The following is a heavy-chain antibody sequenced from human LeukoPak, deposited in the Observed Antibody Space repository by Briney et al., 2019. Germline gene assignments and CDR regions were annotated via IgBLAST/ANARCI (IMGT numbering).Heavy chain of an antibody. CDR2: IYYSGST. CDR1: GASVSSGSYY. Sequence: PSETLSLTCNVSGASVSSGSYYWSWIRQPPGKELEWIGYIYYSGSTSYNPSLKSRVTISVDTSKDHFSLKLTSVTAADTAVYYCARGGSGNYRTLDYWGQGTLVTVSS. D-gene: IGHD1-26*01. J-gene: IGHJ4*02. V-gene: IGHV4-61*03. CDR3: ARGGSGNYRTLDY.